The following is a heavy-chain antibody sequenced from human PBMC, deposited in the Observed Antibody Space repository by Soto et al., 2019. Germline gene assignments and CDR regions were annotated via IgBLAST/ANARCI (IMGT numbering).Heavy chain of an antibody. CDR2: INPNSGGT. CDR3: ASDYYDSSGYYHYYYGMDV. D-gene: IGHD3-22*01. CDR1: GGTFTGYY. V-gene: IGHV1-2*02. Sequence: ASVKVSCKASGGTFTGYYMHWVRQAPGQGLEWMGWINPNSGGTNYAQKFQGRVTMTRDTSISTAYMELSRLRSDDTAVYYCASDYYDSSGYYHYYYGMDVWGQGTTVTVSS. J-gene: IGHJ6*02.